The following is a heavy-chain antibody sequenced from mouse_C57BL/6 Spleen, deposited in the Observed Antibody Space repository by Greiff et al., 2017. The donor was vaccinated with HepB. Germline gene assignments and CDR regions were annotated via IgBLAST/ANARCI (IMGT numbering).Heavy chain of an antibody. Sequence: VQLKESGPELVKPGASVKISCKASGYAFSSSWMNWVKQRPGKGLEWIGRIYPGDGDTNYNGKFKGKATLTADKSSSTAYMQLSSLTSEDSAVYFCARGERDYWGQGTTLTVSS. CDR3: ARGERDY. CDR1: GYAFSSSW. J-gene: IGHJ2*01. CDR2: IYPGDGDT. V-gene: IGHV1-82*01.